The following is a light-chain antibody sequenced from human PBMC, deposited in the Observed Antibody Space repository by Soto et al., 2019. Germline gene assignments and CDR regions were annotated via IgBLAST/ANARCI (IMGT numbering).Light chain of an antibody. CDR2: DVS. V-gene: IGKV3-11*01. J-gene: IGKJ1*01. CDR3: QQYDSSPRT. Sequence: EIVLTQSPATLSLSPGERATLSCRASQSVDNYLAWYQQKPGQAPRLLIYDVSNRAAGIPDRFSGSGSGTDFTLTISRLEPEDFAVYYCQQYDSSPRTFGQGTKVEIK. CDR1: QSVDNY.